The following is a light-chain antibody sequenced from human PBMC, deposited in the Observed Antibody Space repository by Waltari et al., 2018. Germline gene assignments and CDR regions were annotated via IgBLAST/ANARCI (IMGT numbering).Light chain of an antibody. CDR3: DSRDSSGNHEV. CDR1: SLRRYH. V-gene: IGLV3-19*01. CDR2: GQN. J-gene: IGLJ2*01. Sequence: SSELTQDPVVSVALGQTVRITCQGDSLRRYHASWYQQKPGQAPVIVIYGQNNRPSGIADRFSGSTSGNTASLTITGAQAEDEADYYCDSRDSSGNHEVFGGGTKLTVL.